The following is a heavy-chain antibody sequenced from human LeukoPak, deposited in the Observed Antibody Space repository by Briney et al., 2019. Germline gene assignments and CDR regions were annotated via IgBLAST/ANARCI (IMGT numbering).Heavy chain of an antibody. CDR2: IKQDGSEK. J-gene: IGHJ5*02. CDR3: ARAATVVTVWWFDP. Sequence: GGSLRLSCAASGFTFSSYWMSWVRQAPGKGLEWVANIKQDGSEKYYVDSVKGRFTISRDNAKNSLYLQMNSLRAEDTAVYYCARAATVVTVWWFDPWGQGTLVTVSS. V-gene: IGHV3-7*01. CDR1: GFTFSSYW. D-gene: IGHD4-23*01.